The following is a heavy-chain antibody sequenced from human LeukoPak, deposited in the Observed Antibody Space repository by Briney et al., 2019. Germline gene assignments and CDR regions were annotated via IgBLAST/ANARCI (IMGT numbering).Heavy chain of an antibody. V-gene: IGHV4-31*03. D-gene: IGHD3-22*01. CDR2: VYYTGST. CDR3: ARDRYDISDGDFDF. CDR1: GGSISSGGYY. Sequence: SQTLSLTCTVSGGSISSGGYYWSWIRQHPGKGLEWIGSVYYTGSTYYSASLKSRVTISVDTSKNQFSLNLSSVTAADTAVYYCARDRYDISDGDFDFWGQGALVTVSS. J-gene: IGHJ4*02.